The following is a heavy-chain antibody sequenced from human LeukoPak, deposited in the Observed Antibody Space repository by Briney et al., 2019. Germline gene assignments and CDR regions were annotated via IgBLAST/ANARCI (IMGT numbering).Heavy chain of an antibody. Sequence: QTGGSLRLSCTASGFTFGDYAMSWVRQAPGKGRGWVGFVRSEAYGGTPEYAASVTGRFTISRDDSKSIAYLQRNSLKTEDTAVYYCTSDLKQQLALDYWGQGTLVTVSS. CDR3: TSDLKQQLALDY. V-gene: IGHV3-49*04. J-gene: IGHJ4*02. CDR1: GFTFGDYA. D-gene: IGHD6-13*01. CDR2: VRSEAYGGTP.